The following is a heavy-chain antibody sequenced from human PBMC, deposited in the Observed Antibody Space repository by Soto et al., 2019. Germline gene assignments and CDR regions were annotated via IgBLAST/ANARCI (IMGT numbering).Heavy chain of an antibody. CDR1: GGSISSGGYY. CDR3: ARRGSGSYSDY. Sequence: PSETLSLTCTVSGGSISSGGYYWTWIRQHPGKGLEWIGYNYYSGITYYNPSLKSRVTISLDTSKNQFSLKLSSVTAADTAVYYCARRGSGSYSDYWGQGTLVTVSS. D-gene: IGHD3-10*01. CDR2: NYYSGIT. J-gene: IGHJ4*02. V-gene: IGHV4-31*03.